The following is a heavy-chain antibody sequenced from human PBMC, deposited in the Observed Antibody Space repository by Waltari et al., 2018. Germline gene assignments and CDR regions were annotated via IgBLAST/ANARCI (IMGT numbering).Heavy chain of an antibody. V-gene: IGHV1-2*06. CDR3: ARGGRNWNYHEF. CDR1: GSPFIGHY. Sequence: QVQLVQSGAAVKKPGASVKVSCQASGSPFIGHYMHWVRQAPGQGLEWMGRINPNSGGANYAQNFLGRVTLTSDTSISTVYMELSGLTSDDTAMYYCARGGRNWNYHEFWGQGTLVTVSS. D-gene: IGHD1-7*01. CDR2: INPNSGGA. J-gene: IGHJ4*02.